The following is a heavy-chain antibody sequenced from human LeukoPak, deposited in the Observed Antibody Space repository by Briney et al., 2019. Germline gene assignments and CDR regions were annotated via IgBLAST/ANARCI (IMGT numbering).Heavy chain of an antibody. Sequence: GGSLRLSCAASGFTFSVYFMSWVRQAPGKGLEWVSGISGSGGSTYYADSVKGRFTISRDNSKNTLYLQMNSLRAEDTAVYYCAKEAGYCSTTTCYVDYWGQGILVTVSS. CDR3: AKEAGYCSTTTCYVDY. D-gene: IGHD2-2*03. CDR2: ISGSGGST. V-gene: IGHV3-23*01. CDR1: GFTFSVYF. J-gene: IGHJ4*02.